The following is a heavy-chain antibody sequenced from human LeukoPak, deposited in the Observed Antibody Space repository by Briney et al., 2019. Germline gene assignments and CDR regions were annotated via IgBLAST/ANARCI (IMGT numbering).Heavy chain of an antibody. D-gene: IGHD4-23*01. Sequence: GESLKISCKGSGYSFTSYWIGWVRQMPGKGLEWMGIIYLGDSDTRYSPSFQGQVTISADKSISTAYLQWSSLKASDTAMYFCARSRTTVAWWFDPWGQGTLVTVSS. CDR3: ARSRTTVAWWFDP. J-gene: IGHJ5*02. V-gene: IGHV5-51*01. CDR1: GYSFTSYW. CDR2: IYLGDSDT.